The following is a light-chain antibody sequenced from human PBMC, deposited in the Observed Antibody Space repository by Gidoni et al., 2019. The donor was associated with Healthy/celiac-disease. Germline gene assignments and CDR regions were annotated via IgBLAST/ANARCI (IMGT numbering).Light chain of an antibody. V-gene: IGKV1-39*01. J-gene: IGKJ1*01. Sequence: DIQMTQSPSSLSASVGDRVTITCRASQSISSYLNWYQQKPGKAPKLLIYAASSLQSGVPSRFSGSGSGTDFTLTISSLQPEDFATYYCQQSYSTPRTFDQXTKVEI. CDR3: QQSYSTPRT. CDR1: QSISSY. CDR2: AAS.